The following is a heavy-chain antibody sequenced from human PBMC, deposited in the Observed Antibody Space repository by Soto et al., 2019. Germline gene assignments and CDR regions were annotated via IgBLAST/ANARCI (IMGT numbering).Heavy chain of an antibody. D-gene: IGHD2-8*01. J-gene: IGHJ4*02. CDR3: ARQGGYCPNGVCSNDY. Sequence: SETLSLTCTVSGGSISSYYWSWIRQPPGKGLEWIGYIYYSGSTNYNPSLKSRVTISVDTSKNQFSLNLRSVTAADTAVYYCARQGGYCPNGVCSNDYWGQGTLVTVSS. CDR2: IYYSGST. V-gene: IGHV4-59*08. CDR1: GGSISSYY.